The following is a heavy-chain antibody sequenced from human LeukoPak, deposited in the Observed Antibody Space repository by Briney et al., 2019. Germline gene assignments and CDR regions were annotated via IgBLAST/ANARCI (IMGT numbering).Heavy chain of an antibody. V-gene: IGHV4-39*07. CDR1: GGSITSYY. D-gene: IGHD3-22*01. Sequence: SETLSLTCTVSGGSITSYYWSWIRQPPGKGLEWIGTIYYSGSTYYNPSLKSRVTISVDTSKNQFSLKLSSVTAADTAVYYCARDVETYYYDSSGLTTFDYWGQGTLVTVSS. CDR2: IYYSGST. J-gene: IGHJ4*02. CDR3: ARDVETYYYDSSGLTTFDY.